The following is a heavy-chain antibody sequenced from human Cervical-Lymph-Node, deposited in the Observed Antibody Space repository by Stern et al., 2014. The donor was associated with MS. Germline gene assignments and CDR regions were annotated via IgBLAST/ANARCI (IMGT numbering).Heavy chain of an antibody. Sequence: EVQLVESGGAEVQPGGSLRLSCAAFGFSFDDYSMHWVRQRPGKGLEGVSLISQDGDATQYAKSVEGRFVISRDNSKNSLYLQMNSLRTEDTALYYCARDVKYYYYGMDVWGQGTTVTVSS. CDR1: GFSFDDYS. CDR2: ISQDGDAT. V-gene: IGHV3-43*01. J-gene: IGHJ6*02. CDR3: ARDVKYYYYGMDV.